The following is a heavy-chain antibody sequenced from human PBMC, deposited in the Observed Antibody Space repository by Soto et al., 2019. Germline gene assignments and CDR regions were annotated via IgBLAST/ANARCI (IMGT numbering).Heavy chain of an antibody. CDR3: AKEGGSSKPFDY. CDR1: GVTFSSYG. Sequence: VQLLESGGGLVQPGGSLRLSCAASGVTFSSYGMGWVRQAPGKGLEWVSAISGGGGSTYYADSVKGRFTISRDNSKDTLYLQMNSLRAEDTALYYCAKEGGSSKPFDYWGQGTLVTVSS. J-gene: IGHJ4*02. V-gene: IGHV3-23*01. CDR2: ISGGGGST.